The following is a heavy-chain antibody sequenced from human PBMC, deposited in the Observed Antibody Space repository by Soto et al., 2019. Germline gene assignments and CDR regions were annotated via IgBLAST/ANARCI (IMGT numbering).Heavy chain of an antibody. Sequence: LRLSCAASGFNFGVFGMHWVRQAPGKGLEWLSVLSYEGSEEYYADSVRGRFTISRDNSKNTLFLQMDSLRVDDTGVYYCALTRRSSLLEVAGPGFEYWGQGTLVTVSS. CDR1: GFNFGVFG. J-gene: IGHJ4*02. CDR3: ALTRRSSLLEVAGPGFEY. CDR2: LSYEGSEE. V-gene: IGHV3-30*03. D-gene: IGHD6-19*01.